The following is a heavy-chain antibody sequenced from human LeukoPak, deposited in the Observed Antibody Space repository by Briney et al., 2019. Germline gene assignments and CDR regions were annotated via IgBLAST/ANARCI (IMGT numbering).Heavy chain of an antibody. CDR2: IYYSGST. Sequence: KPSETLSLTCTVSGGSISSYYWSWIRQPPGKGLEWIGYIYYSGSTNYNPSLKSRVTISVDTSKNQFSLKLSSVTAADTAVYYCARDLPQYGDYEGVFDYWGQGTLVTVSS. V-gene: IGHV4-59*12. J-gene: IGHJ4*02. CDR3: ARDLPQYGDYEGVFDY. CDR1: GGSISSYY. D-gene: IGHD4-17*01.